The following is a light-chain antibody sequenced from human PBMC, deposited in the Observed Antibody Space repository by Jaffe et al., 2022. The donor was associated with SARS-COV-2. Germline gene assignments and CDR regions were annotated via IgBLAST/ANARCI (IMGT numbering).Light chain of an antibody. CDR2: GAS. CDR3: HQYAILPLT. V-gene: IGKV3-20*01. J-gene: IGKJ4*01. CDR1: QSVSSDS. Sequence: EIVLTQSPDTLSLSPGERATLSCRASQSVSSDSLAWYQQKPGRAPRLLISGASSRATGIPDRFSGSGSGTDFTLTIGRLEPEDFAVYYCHQYAILPLTFGGGTKVEI.